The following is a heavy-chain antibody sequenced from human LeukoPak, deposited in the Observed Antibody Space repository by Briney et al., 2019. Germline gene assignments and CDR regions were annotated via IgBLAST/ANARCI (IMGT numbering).Heavy chain of an antibody. CDR3: AKSYYYDSSGLDAFDI. CDR1: GYTFTSYY. J-gene: IGHJ3*02. CDR2: INPNSGGT. D-gene: IGHD3-22*01. V-gene: IGHV1-2*02. Sequence: GASVKVSCKASGYTFTSYYMHWVRQAPGQGLEWMGWINPNSGGTNYAQKFQGRVTMTRDTSISTAYMEPSRLRSDDTAVYYCAKSYYYDSSGLDAFDIWGQGTMVTVSS.